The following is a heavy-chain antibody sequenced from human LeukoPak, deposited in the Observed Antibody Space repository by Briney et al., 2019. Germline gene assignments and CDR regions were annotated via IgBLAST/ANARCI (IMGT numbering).Heavy chain of an antibody. D-gene: IGHD4-17*01. CDR1: SGSLSGYS. Sequence: SETLSLTCAVSSGSLSGYSWGWIRQAPGKGLEWIGEIHHSGSTTYNASLTNRGTISLDKPKSQFSLILTSVTAADTAVYYCTRQSGTVTPIDYWGQGILVTVSS. CDR2: IHHSGST. J-gene: IGHJ4*02. V-gene: IGHV4-34*01. CDR3: TRQSGTVTPIDY.